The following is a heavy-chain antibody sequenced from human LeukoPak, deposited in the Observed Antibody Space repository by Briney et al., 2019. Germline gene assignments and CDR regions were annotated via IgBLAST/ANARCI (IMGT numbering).Heavy chain of an antibody. J-gene: IGHJ6*03. CDR3: AREGGYCSSTSCYSLADYYYYMDV. D-gene: IGHD2-2*02. V-gene: IGHV3-21*01. CDR1: GFTFSSYS. Sequence: GGSLRLSCAASGFTFSSYSMNWVRQAPGKGLEWVSSISSSSSYIYYADSVKGRFTISRDNAKNSLYLQMNSLRAEDTAVYYCAREGGYCSSTSCYSLADYYYYMDVWGKGTTVTVSS. CDR2: ISSSSSYI.